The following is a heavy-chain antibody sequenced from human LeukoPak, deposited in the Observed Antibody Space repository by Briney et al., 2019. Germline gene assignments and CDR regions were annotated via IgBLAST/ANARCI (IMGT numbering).Heavy chain of an antibody. CDR2: INHSGST. Sequence: SETLSLTCSVYGGSFSDYYWSWLRQPPGKGLEWIGEINHSGSTNYNPSLKSRVTISVDTSKNQFSLKLSSVTAADTAVYYCARARGYSYGYYYYYMDVWGKGTTVTVSS. V-gene: IGHV4-34*01. D-gene: IGHD5-18*01. CDR3: ARARGYSYGYYYYYMDV. J-gene: IGHJ6*03. CDR1: GGSFSDYY.